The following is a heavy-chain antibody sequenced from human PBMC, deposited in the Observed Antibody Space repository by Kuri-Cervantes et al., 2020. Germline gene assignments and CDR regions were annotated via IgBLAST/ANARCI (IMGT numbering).Heavy chain of an antibody. CDR1: GYTFTSYD. D-gene: IGHD6-13*01. V-gene: IGHV1-8*01. J-gene: IGHJ5*02. CDR3: ARRRPSSSWYSGRGVGGWFDP. Sequence: ASVKVSCKASGYTFTSYDINWVRQAPGQELEWMGWINAGNDNTKYSQKFQGRVTITRNASISTAYMELSSLRSEDTAVYYCARRRPSSSWYSGRGVGGWFDPWGQGTLVTVSS. CDR2: INAGNDNT.